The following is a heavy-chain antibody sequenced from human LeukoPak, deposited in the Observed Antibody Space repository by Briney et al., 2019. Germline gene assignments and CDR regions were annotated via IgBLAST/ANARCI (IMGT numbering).Heavy chain of an antibody. D-gene: IGHD6-13*01. Sequence: SSETLSLXCTVSGGSISSYYWSWIRQPPGKVLEWIGYIYYSGSTNYNPSLKSRVTISVDTSKNQFSLKLSSVTAADTAVYYCARTLTGYSSGWYWFDPWGQGTLVTVSS. CDR2: IYYSGST. CDR3: ARTLTGYSSGWYWFDP. CDR1: GGSISSYY. J-gene: IGHJ5*02. V-gene: IGHV4-59*01.